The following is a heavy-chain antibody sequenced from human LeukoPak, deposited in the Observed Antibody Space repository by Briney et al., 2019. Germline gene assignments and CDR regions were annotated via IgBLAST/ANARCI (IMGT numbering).Heavy chain of an antibody. CDR2: VHNSGTT. J-gene: IGHJ1*01. D-gene: IGHD3-22*01. Sequence: SETLSLTCTVSGGSVSTYHWSWIRQSAVKGLEWIGRVHNSGTTNYNPSLESRVTMSVDTSKNQFSLKLRSVTAADTAVYYCARRRYYDGSGYLEWGQGTLLSVSS. CDR1: GGSVSTYH. CDR3: ARRRYYDGSGYLE. V-gene: IGHV4-4*07.